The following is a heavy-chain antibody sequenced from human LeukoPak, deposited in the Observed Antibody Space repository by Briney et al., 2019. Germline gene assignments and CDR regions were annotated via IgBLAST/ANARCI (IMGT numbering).Heavy chain of an antibody. CDR1: GGSISSYY. CDR3: ARDRLYYDFWSGFDY. D-gene: IGHD3-3*01. J-gene: IGHJ4*02. CDR2: IYYSGST. Sequence: SETLSLTCTVSGGSISSYYWSWIRQPPGKGLEWIGYIYYSGSTNYNPSLKSRVTISVDTSRNQFSLKVNSVTAADTAVYYCARDRLYYDFWSGFDYWGQGTLVTVSS. V-gene: IGHV4-59*12.